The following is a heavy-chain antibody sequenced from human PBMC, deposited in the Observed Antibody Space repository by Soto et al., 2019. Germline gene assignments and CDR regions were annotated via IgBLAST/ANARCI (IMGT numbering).Heavy chain of an antibody. V-gene: IGHV4-34*01. CDR3: ARSRRVTTVNNWFDP. D-gene: IGHD4-17*01. CDR1: GGSFSGYY. CDR2: INHNGST. J-gene: IGHJ5*02. Sequence: PSDTLSLTCAVYGGSFSGYYWSWFRKPPGKGLEWIGEINHNGSTNYHPSLKSRVTISVDTSKNQFSLKLSSVTAADTAVYYCARSRRVTTVNNWFDPWGQGTLVTVSS.